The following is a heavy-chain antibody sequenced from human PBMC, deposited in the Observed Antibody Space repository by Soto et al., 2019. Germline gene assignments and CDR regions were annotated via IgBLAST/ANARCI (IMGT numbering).Heavy chain of an antibody. V-gene: IGHV4-4*02. D-gene: IGHD6-13*01. J-gene: IGHJ6*03. CDR3: ARHGSRNQYYYMDV. CDR1: DGSISSRNW. Sequence: LSLPCGVSDGSISSRNWRRLIHQPPGKGLEWIGEIYHSGSTNYNPSLKSRVTISVDKSKNQFSLKLSSVTAADTAVYYCARHGSRNQYYYMDVWGKGTTVTVS. CDR2: IYHSGST.